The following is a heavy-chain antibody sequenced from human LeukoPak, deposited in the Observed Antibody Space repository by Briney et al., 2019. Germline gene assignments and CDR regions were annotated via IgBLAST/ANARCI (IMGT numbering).Heavy chain of an antibody. CDR3: ARLTRVSQGQDAFDI. CDR2: IGTTGGTI. CDR1: GFNFRNFE. V-gene: IGHV3-48*03. J-gene: IGHJ3*02. D-gene: IGHD6-6*01. Sequence: GGPLRLSCATSGFNFRNFEMTWVRQAPGKGLKWVSYIGTTGGTIYHADSVKGRFTTSRDNSNNSLSLHMNSLRAEDTAVYYCARLTRVSQGQDAFDIWGQGTVVAVSS.